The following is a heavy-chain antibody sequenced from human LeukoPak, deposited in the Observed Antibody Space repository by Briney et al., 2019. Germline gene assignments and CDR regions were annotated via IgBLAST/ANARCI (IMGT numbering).Heavy chain of an antibody. CDR2: IYASGNI. V-gene: IGHV4-61*02. CDR3: ARYREAYDHSPRALDI. CDR1: GVSVSTTDYF. Sequence: SQTLSLTCTVSGVSVSTTDYFWNWIRQPAGKGLEWIGRIYASGNIHYNPSLKSRVTMSLDTSKNQFSLKMNSVSAADSAVYFCARYREAYDHSPRALDIWGRGTVVTVSS. D-gene: IGHD5-24*01. J-gene: IGHJ3*02.